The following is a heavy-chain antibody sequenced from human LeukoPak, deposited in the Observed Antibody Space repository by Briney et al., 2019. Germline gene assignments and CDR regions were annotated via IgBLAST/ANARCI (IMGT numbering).Heavy chain of an antibody. CDR2: INHSGST. CDR3: AREGDHYDFWSGAYYYYMDV. CDR1: GGSFSGYY. J-gene: IGHJ6*03. D-gene: IGHD3-3*01. V-gene: IGHV4-34*01. Sequence: SETLSLTCAVYGGSFSGYYWSWIRQPPGKGLEWIGEINHSGSTNYNPSLKSRVTISVDTSKNQFSLKLSSVTAADTAVYYCAREGDHYDFWSGAYYYYMDVWGKGTTVTVSS.